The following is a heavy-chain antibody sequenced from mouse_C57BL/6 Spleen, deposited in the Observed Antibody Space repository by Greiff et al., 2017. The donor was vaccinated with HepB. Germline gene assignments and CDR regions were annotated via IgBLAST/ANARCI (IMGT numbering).Heavy chain of an antibody. D-gene: IGHD1-1*01. CDR1: GFTFSDYG. Sequence: VQLKESGGGLVKPGGSLKLSCAASGFTFSDYGMHWVRQAPEKGLEWVAYISSGSSTIYYADTVKGRFTISRDNAKNTLFLQMTSLRSEDTAMYYCARMTTGVPFDYWGQGTTLTVSS. CDR2: ISSGSSTI. J-gene: IGHJ2*01. V-gene: IGHV5-17*01. CDR3: ARMTTGVPFDY.